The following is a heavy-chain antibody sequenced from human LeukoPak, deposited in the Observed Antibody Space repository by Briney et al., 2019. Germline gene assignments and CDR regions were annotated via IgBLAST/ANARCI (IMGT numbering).Heavy chain of an antibody. D-gene: IGHD1-7*01. CDR2: IYYSGST. J-gene: IGHJ6*03. CDR1: GGSISSYY. CDR3: ARGGITGTTASGNYYYYYYMDV. V-gene: IGHV4-59*01. Sequence: PSETLSLTCTVSGGSISSYYWSWIRQPPGKGLEWIGYIYYSGSTNYNPSLKSRVTISVDTSKNQFSLKLSSVTAADTAVYYCARGGITGTTASGNYYYYYYMDVWGKGTTVTVSS.